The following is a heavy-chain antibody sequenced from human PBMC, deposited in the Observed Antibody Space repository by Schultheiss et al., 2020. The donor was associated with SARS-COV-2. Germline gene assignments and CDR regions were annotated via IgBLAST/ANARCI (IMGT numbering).Heavy chain of an antibody. CDR1: GFTFSSYA. CDR3: ASGSSGYDGVFDY. Sequence: GESLKISCAASGFTFSSYAMHWVRQAPGKGLEWVAVISYDGSNKYYADSVKGRFTISRDNSKNTLYLQMNSLRAEDTAVYYCASGSSGYDGVFDYWGQGTLVTVSS. D-gene: IGHD3-22*01. CDR2: ISYDGSNK. J-gene: IGHJ4*02. V-gene: IGHV3-30-3*01.